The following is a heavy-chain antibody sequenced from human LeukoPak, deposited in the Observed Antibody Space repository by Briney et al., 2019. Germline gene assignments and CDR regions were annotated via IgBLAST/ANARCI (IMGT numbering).Heavy chain of an antibody. Sequence: PGGSLRLSCAASGLTFSSYAMNWVRQAPGKGLEWVSGVSPSGDITYYADSVKGRFTISRDNSKNTVYLQMNNVRAEDTAVYYCAKDGAWLRFDDWGQGTLVTVSS. J-gene: IGHJ4*02. CDR1: GLTFSSYA. CDR2: VSPSGDIT. D-gene: IGHD5-12*01. CDR3: AKDGAWLRFDD. V-gene: IGHV3-23*01.